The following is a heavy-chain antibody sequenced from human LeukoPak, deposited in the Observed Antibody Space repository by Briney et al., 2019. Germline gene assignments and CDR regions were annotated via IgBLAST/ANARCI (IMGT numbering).Heavy chain of an antibody. CDR3: GKDRVAGRGDY. CDR2: ISYDGSNK. Sequence: PGGSLRLSCAASGFTFSSYGMHWVRQAPGKGLEWVAVISYDGSNKYYADSVKGRFTISRDNSKNTLYLQMNSLRAEDTAVYYCGKDRVAGRGDYWGQGTLVTVSS. V-gene: IGHV3-30*18. CDR1: GFTFSSYG. J-gene: IGHJ4*02. D-gene: IGHD6-19*01.